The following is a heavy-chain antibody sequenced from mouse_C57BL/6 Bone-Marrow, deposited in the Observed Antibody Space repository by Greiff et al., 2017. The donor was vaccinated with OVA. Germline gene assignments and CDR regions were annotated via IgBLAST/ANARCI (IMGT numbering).Heavy chain of an antibody. V-gene: IGHV1-4*01. J-gene: IGHJ2*01. D-gene: IGHD2-2*01. CDR1: GYTFTSYT. Sequence: QVQLQQSGAELARPGASVKMSCKASGYTFTSYTMHWVQQRPGQGLEWIGYINPSSGYTKYNQKFKDKATLTADKSSSTAYMQLSSLTSEDSAVYYGARSGSLEIYYGYVFDYWGQGTTLTVSS. CDR3: ARSGSLEIYYGYVFDY. CDR2: INPSSGYT.